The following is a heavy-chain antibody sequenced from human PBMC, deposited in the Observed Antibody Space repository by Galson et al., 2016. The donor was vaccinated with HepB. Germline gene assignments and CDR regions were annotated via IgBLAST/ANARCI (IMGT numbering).Heavy chain of an antibody. CDR1: GGSISSSDW. J-gene: IGHJ4*02. CDR3: ARQYRGGPSDY. V-gene: IGHV4-4*02. CDR2: IFHSGRV. D-gene: IGHD5-12*01. Sequence: SETLSLTCAVSGGSISSSDWRTWVRQPPGQGLEWIGQIFHSGRVNYTPSLASRVTISVDTSNNHFSLRLTSVTAADTALYYCARQYRGGPSDYWGQRTLVIVSS.